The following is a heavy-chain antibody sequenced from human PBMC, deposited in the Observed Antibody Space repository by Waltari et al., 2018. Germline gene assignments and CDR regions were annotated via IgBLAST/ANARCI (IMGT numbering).Heavy chain of an antibody. Sequence: QVQLQESGPGLVKPSETLSLTCTVSGGSISSYYWSWIRQPAGKGLEWIGRIYSSGSTNYNPSRRRRVTMSVDTSKNQFSLKLNSVTAADTAVYYCARDWAAVADYYFDYWGQGTLVTVSS. CDR1: GGSISSYY. CDR3: ARDWAAVADYYFDY. V-gene: IGHV4-4*07. D-gene: IGHD6-19*01. CDR2: IYSSGST. J-gene: IGHJ4*02.